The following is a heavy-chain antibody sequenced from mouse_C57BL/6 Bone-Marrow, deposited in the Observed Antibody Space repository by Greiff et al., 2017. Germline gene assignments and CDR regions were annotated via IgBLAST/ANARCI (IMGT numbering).Heavy chain of an antibody. J-gene: IGHJ2*01. CDR3: TTGYYFDY. CDR1: GFNIKDDY. Sequence: VHLKQSGAELVRPGASVKLSCTASGFNIKDDYMHWVKQRPEQGLEWIGWIDPENGDTEYASKFKGKATITADTSSNTAYLQLSSLTSADTAVYYCTTGYYFDYWGQGTTLTVSS. CDR2: IDPENGDT. V-gene: IGHV14-4*01.